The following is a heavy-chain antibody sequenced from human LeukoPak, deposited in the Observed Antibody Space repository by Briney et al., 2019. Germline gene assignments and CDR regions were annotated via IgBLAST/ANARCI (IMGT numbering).Heavy chain of an antibody. V-gene: IGHV1-8*01. CDR3: ARRPRSTYYYGSGSYYRLDY. D-gene: IGHD3-10*01. CDR1: GYTFTSYD. CDR2: MNPNSGNT. J-gene: IGHJ4*02. Sequence: ASVKVSCKASGYTFTSYDINWVRQATGQGLEWMGWMNPNSGNTGYAQKFQGRVTMTRNTSISTAYMELSNLRSEDTAVYYCARRPRSTYYYGSGSYYRLDYWGQGTLVTVSS.